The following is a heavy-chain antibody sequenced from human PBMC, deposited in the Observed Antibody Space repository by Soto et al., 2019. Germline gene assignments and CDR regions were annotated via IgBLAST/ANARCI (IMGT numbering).Heavy chain of an antibody. J-gene: IGHJ4*02. D-gene: IGHD3-9*01. Sequence: PGGSLRLSCAASGFTFSSYSMNWVRQAPGKGLEWVSSISSSSSYIYYADSVKGRFTISRDNAKNSLYLQMNSLRAEDTAVYYCARVSRYYDILTGYDYWGQGTLVTVSS. CDR3: ARVSRYYDILTGYDY. CDR2: ISSSSSYI. CDR1: GFTFSSYS. V-gene: IGHV3-21*01.